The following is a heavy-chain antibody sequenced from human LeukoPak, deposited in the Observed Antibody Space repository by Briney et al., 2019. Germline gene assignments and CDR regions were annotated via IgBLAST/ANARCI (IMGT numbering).Heavy chain of an antibody. J-gene: IGHJ4*02. Sequence: PGGSLRLSCAASGFTFSSYWMHWVRQAPGKGLVWVSRINSDGSTTNYADSVKGRFTISRDKAKNTLYLQMNSLRADDTAVYYCARSRWMDAFDYWGQGTLVTVSS. V-gene: IGHV3-74*01. CDR1: GFTFSSYW. CDR2: INSDGSTT. CDR3: ARSRWMDAFDY. D-gene: IGHD4-23*01.